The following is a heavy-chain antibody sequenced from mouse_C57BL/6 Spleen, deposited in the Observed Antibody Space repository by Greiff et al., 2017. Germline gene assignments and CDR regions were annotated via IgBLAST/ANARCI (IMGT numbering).Heavy chain of an antibody. CDR2: IDPSDSYT. V-gene: IGHV1-69*01. J-gene: IGHJ2*01. Sequence: QVQLQQSGAELVMPGASVKLSCKASGYTFTSYWMHWVKQRPGQGLEWIGEIDPSDSYTNYNQKFKGKSTLTVDKSSSTAYMQLSSLTAEDSAVYYCAGNDYDYWGQGTTVTVSS. CDR1: GYTFTSYW. CDR3: AGNDYDY. D-gene: IGHD2-4*01.